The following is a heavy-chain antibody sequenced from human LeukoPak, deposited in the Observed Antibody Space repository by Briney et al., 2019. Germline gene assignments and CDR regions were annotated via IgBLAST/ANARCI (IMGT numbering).Heavy chain of an antibody. J-gene: IGHJ3*02. CDR3: ARDWGQTYYDFWSGYSDAFDI. CDR2: INSDGSST. Sequence: GSLRLSCAASGFTFSTYWMHWVRQAPGKGLVWVSRINSDGSSTTYADSVKGRFTISRDNAKNTLYLQMNSLRAEDTAVYYCARDWGQTYYDFWSGYSDAFDIWGQGTMVTVSS. D-gene: IGHD3-3*01. V-gene: IGHV3-74*01. CDR1: GFTFSTYW.